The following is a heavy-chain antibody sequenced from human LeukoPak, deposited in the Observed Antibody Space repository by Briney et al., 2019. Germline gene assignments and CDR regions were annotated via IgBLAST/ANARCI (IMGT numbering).Heavy chain of an antibody. CDR1: GFTFSHAW. CDR2: IKSKTDGGTT. CDR3: TASMEASTYFDY. V-gene: IGHV3-15*01. Sequence: NSGGSLRLSCAASGFTFSHAWMNWVRQAPGKGLEWVGRIKSKTDGGTTDYAAPVKGRFTISRDDSKNTLYLQMNSLKTEDTAVYYCTASMEASTYFDYWGQGTLVTVSS. D-gene: IGHD2-15*01. J-gene: IGHJ4*02.